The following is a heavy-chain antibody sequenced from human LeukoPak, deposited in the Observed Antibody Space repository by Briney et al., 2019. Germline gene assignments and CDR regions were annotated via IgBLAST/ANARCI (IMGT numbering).Heavy chain of an antibody. CDR2: FDPEDGET. D-gene: IGHD6-13*01. J-gene: IGHJ4*02. CDR1: GYTLTELS. Sequence: GASVKVSCKVSGYTLTELSMHWVRQAPGKGLEWMGGFDPEDGETIYAQKFQGRVTMTEDTSTDTAYMELSSLRSEDTAVYYCATVEAAAGYFDYWGQGTLVTVSS. V-gene: IGHV1-24*01. CDR3: ATVEAAAGYFDY.